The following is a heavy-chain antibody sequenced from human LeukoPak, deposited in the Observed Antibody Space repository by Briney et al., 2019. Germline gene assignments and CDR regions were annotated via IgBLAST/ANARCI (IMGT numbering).Heavy chain of an antibody. Sequence: WASVKVSCKASGYTFTSYGISWVRQAPGQGLEWMGWISAYNGNTNYAQKLQGRVTMTTDTSTSTAYMELRSLRSDDTAVYYCARDNSEQWLVHGEDNWFDPWGQGTLVTVSS. CDR3: ARDNSEQWLVHGEDNWFDP. D-gene: IGHD6-19*01. J-gene: IGHJ5*02. CDR2: ISAYNGNT. V-gene: IGHV1-18*01. CDR1: GYTFTSYG.